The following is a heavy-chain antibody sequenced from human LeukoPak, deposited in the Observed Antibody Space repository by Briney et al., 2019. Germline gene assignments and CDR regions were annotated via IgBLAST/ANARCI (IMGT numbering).Heavy chain of an antibody. CDR1: GYTFADYY. CDR3: ARDSRGALDY. V-gene: IGHV1-2*02. J-gene: IGHJ4*02. Sequence: ASVKVSCKASGYTFADYYMHWVRQAPGQGLEWMGWINPDSGVTNYPQKFQGRVTMTRDTSSSTAYMELIRLRSDDTAVYYCARDSRGALDYWGQGILVTVSS. CDR2: INPDSGVT.